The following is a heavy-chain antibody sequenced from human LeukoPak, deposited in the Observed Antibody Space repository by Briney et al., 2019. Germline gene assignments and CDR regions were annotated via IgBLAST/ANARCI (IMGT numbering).Heavy chain of an antibody. V-gene: IGHV3-7*01. J-gene: IGHJ4*02. CDR3: VRDGMRGGDFDH. CDR1: GFTFGSYW. D-gene: IGHD1-26*01. Sequence: GGTLRLSCAASGFTFGSYWMIWARQAPGKGLELVANIKEDGSETHYVDSVRGRFSISRDNAKTSLFLQMNSLRAEDTAVYYCVRDGMRGGDFDHWGQGTLVTVSS. CDR2: IKEDGSET.